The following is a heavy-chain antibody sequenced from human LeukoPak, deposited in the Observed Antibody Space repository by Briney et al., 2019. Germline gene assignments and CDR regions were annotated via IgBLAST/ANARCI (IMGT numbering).Heavy chain of an antibody. Sequence: GGSLRLSCAASGFTFSTYAMSWVRQAPGKGLEWVSTIGGGGGGTYYADSVKGRFTISRDTSKNTLFLQMNSLRAEDTAVYYCAREAKYYYDSIGFDYWGQGTLVTVSS. J-gene: IGHJ4*02. D-gene: IGHD3-22*01. V-gene: IGHV3-23*01. CDR1: GFTFSTYA. CDR3: AREAKYYYDSIGFDY. CDR2: IGGGGGGT.